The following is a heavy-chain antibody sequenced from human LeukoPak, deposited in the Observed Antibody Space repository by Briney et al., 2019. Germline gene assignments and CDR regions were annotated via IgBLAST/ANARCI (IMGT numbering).Heavy chain of an antibody. CDR1: GFTFSSYA. D-gene: IGHD1-1*01. Sequence: PGGSLSLSCAASGFTFSSYAMIWVRQAPGKGPEWVLTISESGSSTYYADSVKGRFTISRDNSKNTLYLQMNSLRAEDKAVYYCAKSGRSDGYLDYWGQGTLVTVSS. CDR3: AKSGRSDGYLDY. V-gene: IGHV3-23*01. J-gene: IGHJ4*02. CDR2: ISESGSST.